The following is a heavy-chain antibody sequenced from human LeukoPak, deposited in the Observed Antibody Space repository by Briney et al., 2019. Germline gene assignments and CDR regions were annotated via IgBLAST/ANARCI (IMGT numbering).Heavy chain of an antibody. Sequence: SGGSLRLSCAASGFTFSTYSMNWVRQAPGKGLEWVSHISSTSSTIYYADSVKGRFIISRDNAKNSLYLQMNSLTTEDTAVYYCARAGPYNPLDYWGQGTLVTVSS. D-gene: IGHD5-24*01. CDR3: ARAGPYNPLDY. V-gene: IGHV3-48*04. CDR2: ISSTSSTI. CDR1: GFTFSTYS. J-gene: IGHJ4*02.